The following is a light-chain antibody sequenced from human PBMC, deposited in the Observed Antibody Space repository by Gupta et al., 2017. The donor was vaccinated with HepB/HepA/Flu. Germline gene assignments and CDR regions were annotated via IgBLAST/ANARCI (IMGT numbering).Light chain of an antibody. V-gene: IGKV2-30*02. CDR2: KVS. CDR1: QSLVHSDGNTY. Sequence: DVVMTQSPLSLPVTLGQPASISCRSTQSLVHSDGNTYLNWFLQRPGQSPRRLIYKVSNRDSGVPDSFSGSGSGTDFTLKISSGEAEDVGVYYCEQCKHCPWTFGQGTKVEIK. CDR3: EQCKHCPWT. J-gene: IGKJ1*01.